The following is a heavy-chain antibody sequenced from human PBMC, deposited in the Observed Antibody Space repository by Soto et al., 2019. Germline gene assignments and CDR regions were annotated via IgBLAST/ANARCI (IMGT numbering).Heavy chain of an antibody. Sequence: PGGSWRLSLLASKFTFSNNAMNWFRQAPGKGPEWVSLISSSGGTTYYADSVKGRFSISRDNSKNTSYLQMNSLRVEDTAIYFCARDIQGRGATSGDDAFDIWGQGTMVTVSS. V-gene: IGHV3-23*01. CDR2: ISSSGGTT. CDR3: ARDIQGRGATSGDDAFDI. CDR1: KFTFSNNA. D-gene: IGHD2-15*01. J-gene: IGHJ3*02.